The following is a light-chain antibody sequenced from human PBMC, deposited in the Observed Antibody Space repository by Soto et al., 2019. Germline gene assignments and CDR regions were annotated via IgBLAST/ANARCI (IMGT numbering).Light chain of an antibody. CDR3: CSYAGSSSTFV. J-gene: IGLJ2*01. CDR1: TSDVGGYNY. CDR2: DVI. Sequence: QSVLTQPRSVSGSPGPSVTISFTGSTSDVGGYNYVSWYQHHPGKAPKLIIYDVIQRPSGVPDRFSGSKSGNTASLTISGLQADDEADYYCCSYAGSSSTFVFGGGTKLTVL. V-gene: IGLV2-11*01.